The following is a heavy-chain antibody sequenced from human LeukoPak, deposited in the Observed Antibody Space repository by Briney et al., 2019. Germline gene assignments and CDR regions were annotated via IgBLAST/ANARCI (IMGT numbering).Heavy chain of an antibody. CDR1: GFTFSSYG. D-gene: IGHD7-27*01. CDR2: ISSSSSYI. J-gene: IGHJ4*02. V-gene: IGHV3-21*01. Sequence: GGSLRLSCAASGFTFSSYGMNWVRQAPGKGLEWVSSISSSSSYIYYADSVKGRFTISRDNAKNSLYLQMNSLRAEDTAVYYCARDENWGSHFDYWGQGTLVTVSS. CDR3: ARDENWGSHFDY.